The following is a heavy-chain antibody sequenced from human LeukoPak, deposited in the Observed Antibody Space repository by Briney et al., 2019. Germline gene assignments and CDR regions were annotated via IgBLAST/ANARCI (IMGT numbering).Heavy chain of an antibody. Sequence: PGGSLRLSCAASGFTFSNAWMSWVRQAPGKGLEWVGRIKSKTDGGTTDYAAPVKGRFTISRDDSKNTLYLQMNSLKTEDTAVYYCTTVYYDFWSGYYYYYYHMDVWGKGTTVSVS. CDR2: IKSKTDGGTT. CDR3: TTVYYDFWSGYYYYYYHMDV. D-gene: IGHD3-3*01. CDR1: GFTFSNAW. J-gene: IGHJ6*03. V-gene: IGHV3-15*01.